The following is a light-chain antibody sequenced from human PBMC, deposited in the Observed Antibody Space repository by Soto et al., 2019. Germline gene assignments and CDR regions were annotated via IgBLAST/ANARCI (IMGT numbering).Light chain of an antibody. J-gene: IGKJ4*01. CDR2: ATS. CDR1: QDIKHD. V-gene: IGKV1-6*02. CDR3: LHDYNYPLT. Sequence: IHMAQSVSSVSASVGDRVTITCRASQDIKHDLGWYQQKPGKAPKLLIYATSNLKSGVPSRFSGTGSGTDFTLTITGLQPEDFATYYCLHDYNYPLTSGGGTKVDI.